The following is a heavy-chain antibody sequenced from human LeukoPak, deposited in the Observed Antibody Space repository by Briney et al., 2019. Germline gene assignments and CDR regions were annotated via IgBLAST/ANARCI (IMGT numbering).Heavy chain of an antibody. CDR1: GFTFSSYG. J-gene: IGHJ6*02. D-gene: IGHD6-13*01. CDR3: AKDRVRALPTYSSSWYDV. V-gene: IGHV3-30*18. CDR2: ISYDGSNK. Sequence: GGSLRLSCAASGFTFSSYGVHWVRQAPGKGLEWVAVISYDGSNKYYADSVKGRFTISRDNSKNTLYLQMNSLRAEDTAVYYCAKDRVRALPTYSSSWYDVWGQGTTVTVSS.